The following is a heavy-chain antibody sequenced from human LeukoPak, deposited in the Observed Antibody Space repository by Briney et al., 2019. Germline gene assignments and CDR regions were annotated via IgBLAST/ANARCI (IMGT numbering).Heavy chain of an antibody. CDR1: GFTFDDYA. V-gene: IGHV3-43D*04. J-gene: IGHJ4*02. CDR2: ISWDGGST. Sequence: GGSLRLSCAASGFTFDDYAMHWVRQAPGKGLEWVSLISWDGGSTYYADSVKGRFTISRDNSKNSLYLQMNSLRAEDTASYYCAKDSRGVVPAAIDYWGQGTLVTVSS. CDR3: AKDSRGVVPAAIDY. D-gene: IGHD2-2*02.